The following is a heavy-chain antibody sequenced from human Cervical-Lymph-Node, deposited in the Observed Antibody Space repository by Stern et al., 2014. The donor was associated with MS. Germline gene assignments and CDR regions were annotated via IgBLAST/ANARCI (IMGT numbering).Heavy chain of an antibody. CDR1: GYKFSIYW. Sequence: EVQLVQSGAELIRPGESVKISCKGSGYKFSIYWIAWVRQMPGKGLEWMGIIYPGADETRHSPSSQAPVSMSANKPTSTAYLQWSSLNASDTAMYFCARQTTAWASDVWGQGTLVTVSS. D-gene: IGHD1-14*01. J-gene: IGHJ4*02. V-gene: IGHV5-51*04. CDR3: ARQTTAWASDV. CDR2: IYPGADET.